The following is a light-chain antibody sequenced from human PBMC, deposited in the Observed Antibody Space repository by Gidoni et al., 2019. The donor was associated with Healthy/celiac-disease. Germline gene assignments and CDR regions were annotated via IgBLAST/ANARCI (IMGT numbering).Light chain of an antibody. CDR1: KSVSSY. CDR3: QQRSNWPRT. J-gene: IGKJ1*01. CDR2: DAS. V-gene: IGKV3-11*01. Sequence: VLTQSPATLSLSPGERATLSCRARKSVSSYLAWYQQKPGQAPRLLIYDASNRATGIPARFSGSGSGTDFTPTISSLEPEDFAVYYCQQRSNWPRTFGQGTKVEIK.